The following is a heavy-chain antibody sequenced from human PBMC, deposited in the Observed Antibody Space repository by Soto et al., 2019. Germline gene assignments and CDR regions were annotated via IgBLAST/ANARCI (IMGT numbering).Heavy chain of an antibody. Sequence: QVQLVESGGGVVQPGRSLSLSCAASQLPFKNYAMHWVRQAQGKGLEWVAVISDDGHNEYYADSVRGRFTISRDNSKSTVDLHMNSLRVDDTAVYYCAKDLNVKTYVPYGMDVWGQGTTVTVSS. J-gene: IGHJ6*02. D-gene: IGHD3-10*02. CDR1: QLPFKNYA. V-gene: IGHV3-30*18. CDR2: ISDDGHNE. CDR3: AKDLNVKTYVPYGMDV.